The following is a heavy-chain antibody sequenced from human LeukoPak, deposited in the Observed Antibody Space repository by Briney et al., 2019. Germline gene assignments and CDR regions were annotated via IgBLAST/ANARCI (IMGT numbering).Heavy chain of an antibody. CDR1: GFTFSSYG. CDR3: ARGALDFDY. Sequence: PGRSLSLSCAASGFTFSSYGMHWVRQAPGKGLEWVAVISYDGSNKYYADSVKGRFTISRDNAKNSLYLHMNSLKDEDTAVYYCARGALDFDYWGQGTLVTVSS. CDR2: ISYDGSNK. V-gene: IGHV3-30*03. J-gene: IGHJ4*02.